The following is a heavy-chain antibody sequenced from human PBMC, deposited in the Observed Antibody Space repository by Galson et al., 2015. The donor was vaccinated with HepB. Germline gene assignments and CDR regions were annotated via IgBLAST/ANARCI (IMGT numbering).Heavy chain of an antibody. D-gene: IGHD2-21*02. V-gene: IGHV1-69*02. J-gene: IGHJ3*02. CDR1: GGTFSSYT. Sequence: SVKVSCKASGGTFSSYTISWVRQAPGQGLEWMGRIIPILGIANYAQKFQGRVTITADKSTSTAYMELSSLRSEDTAVYYCASHRAVYCGGDCPTSDAFDIWGQGTMVTVSS. CDR3: ASHRAVYCGGDCPTSDAFDI. CDR2: IIPILGIA.